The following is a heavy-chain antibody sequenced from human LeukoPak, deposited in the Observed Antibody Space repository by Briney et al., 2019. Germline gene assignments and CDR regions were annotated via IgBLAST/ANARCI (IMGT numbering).Heavy chain of an antibody. CDR2: ISYDGSNK. Sequence: PGGSLRLSCAASGFTFSSYAMHWVRQAPGKGLEWVAVISYDGSNKYYADSVKGRFTISRDNSKNSLYLQMNSLRAEDTAVYHCARDFLPFEDYDSSGYYNDAFDIWGQGTMVTVSS. CDR1: GFTFSSYA. J-gene: IGHJ3*02. CDR3: ARDFLPFEDYDSSGYYNDAFDI. V-gene: IGHV3-30*04. D-gene: IGHD3-22*01.